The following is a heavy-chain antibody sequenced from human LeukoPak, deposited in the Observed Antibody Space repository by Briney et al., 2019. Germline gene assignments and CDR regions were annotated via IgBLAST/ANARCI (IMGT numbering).Heavy chain of an antibody. D-gene: IGHD4-17*01. J-gene: IGHJ4*02. CDR2: ISSSSSTI. CDR3: ARDPTYYGDYREFYYFDY. V-gene: IGHV3-48*04. Sequence: GGSLRLSCAASGFTFSSYSMNWVRQAPGKGLEWVSYISSSSSTIYYADSVKGRFTISRDNAKNSLYLQMNSLRAEDTAVYYCARDPTYYGDYREFYYFDYWGQGTLVTVSS. CDR1: GFTFSSYS.